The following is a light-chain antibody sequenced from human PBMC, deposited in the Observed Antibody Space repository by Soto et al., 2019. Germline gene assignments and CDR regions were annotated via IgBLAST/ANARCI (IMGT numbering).Light chain of an antibody. V-gene: IGLV2-14*01. J-gene: IGLJ1*01. CDR1: SSDVGGYNY. CDR2: DVS. CDR3: CSYTSSSTSYV. Sequence: SALTQPASVSGSPEQSITVSCTGTSSDVGGYNYVSWYQQHPGKAPKLMIYDVSNRPSGVSNRFSGSKSGNTASLTISGLQAEDEADYYCCSYTSSSTSYVFGTGTGHRP.